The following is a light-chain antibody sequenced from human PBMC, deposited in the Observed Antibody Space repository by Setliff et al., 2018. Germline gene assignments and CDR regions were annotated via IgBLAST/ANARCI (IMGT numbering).Light chain of an antibody. Sequence: QSVLTQPPSASGSPGQSVTISCAGTSVDVSGYNYVSWYQQHPGKAPQLIIYDVTKRPSGVPDRFSGSKSGNTASLTVSGLQAEDEADYYCSSYKNTNKNVFGTGTKVTVL. CDR3: SSYKNTNKNV. V-gene: IGLV2-8*01. CDR1: SVDVSGYNY. CDR2: DVT. J-gene: IGLJ1*01.